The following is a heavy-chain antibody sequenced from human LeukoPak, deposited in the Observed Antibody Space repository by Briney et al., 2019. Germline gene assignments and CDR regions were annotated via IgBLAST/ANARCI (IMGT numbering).Heavy chain of an antibody. V-gene: IGHV3-73*01. CDR1: GFTFSGSA. Sequence: PGGSLKLSCAASGFTFSGSAMHWVRQASGKGLEWVGRIRSKANSYATAYAASAKGRFTISRDDSKNTAYLQMNSLKTEDTAVYYCTRRSDSSGFDYWGQGTLVTVSS. CDR2: IRSKANSYAT. CDR3: TRRSDSSGFDY. D-gene: IGHD3-22*01. J-gene: IGHJ4*02.